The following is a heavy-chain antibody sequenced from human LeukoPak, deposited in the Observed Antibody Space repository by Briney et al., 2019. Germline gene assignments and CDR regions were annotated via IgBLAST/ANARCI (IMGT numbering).Heavy chain of an antibody. CDR2: ISGSGGST. CDR3: AKATDYGGLFDY. Sequence: AGGSPRHACAASGFTFSSYAMSWVRQAPGKGLEWVSAISGSGGSTYYADSVKGRFTISRDNSKNTLYLQMNSLRAEDTAVYYCAKATDYGGLFDYWGQGTLVPVSS. V-gene: IGHV3-23*01. J-gene: IGHJ4*02. CDR1: GFTFSSYA. D-gene: IGHD4-23*01.